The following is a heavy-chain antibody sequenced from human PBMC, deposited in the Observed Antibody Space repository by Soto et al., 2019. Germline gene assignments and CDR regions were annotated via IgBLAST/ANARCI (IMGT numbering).Heavy chain of an antibody. CDR2: IYYSGST. Sequence: QVQLQESGPGLVKPSQTLSLTCTVSGGSISSGGYYWSWIHQHPGKGLEWIGYIYYSGSTYYNPSLKRRVTISVDTAKNQFALKPRSVTAADTAVYYCARGFGANWFDPWGQGTLVTVSS. CDR1: GGSISSGGYY. D-gene: IGHD3-10*01. V-gene: IGHV4-31*03. CDR3: ARGFGANWFDP. J-gene: IGHJ5*02.